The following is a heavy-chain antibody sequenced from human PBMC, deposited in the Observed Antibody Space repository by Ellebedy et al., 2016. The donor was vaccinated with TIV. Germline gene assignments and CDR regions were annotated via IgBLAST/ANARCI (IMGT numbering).Heavy chain of an antibody. Sequence: SETLSLTCTVSGGSISSYYWSWIRQPPGKGLEWIGYIYYSGSTNYNPSLKSRVTTSVDTSKNQFSLKLSSVTDADTAVYYCARGLARDYYDSSGDAFDIWGQGTMVTVSS. V-gene: IGHV4-59*01. CDR1: GGSISSYY. D-gene: IGHD3-22*01. CDR2: IYYSGST. J-gene: IGHJ3*02. CDR3: ARGLARDYYDSSGDAFDI.